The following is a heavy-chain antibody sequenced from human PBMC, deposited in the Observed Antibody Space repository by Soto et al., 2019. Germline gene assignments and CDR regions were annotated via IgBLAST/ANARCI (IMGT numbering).Heavy chain of an antibody. CDR2: ITGSSGST. J-gene: IGHJ5*02. Sequence: EEQLLESGGDLVQPGGSLRLSCAASGFTFGHYVMSWVRQAPGKGLEWVSEITGSSGSTTYTESVKGRFTISRDNSKKSLYLQMNILGAEDTAIYYSAKADTGRFAPWGQGTLVTVSS. CDR1: GFTFGHYV. CDR3: AKADTGRFAP. D-gene: IGHD3-10*01. V-gene: IGHV3-23*01.